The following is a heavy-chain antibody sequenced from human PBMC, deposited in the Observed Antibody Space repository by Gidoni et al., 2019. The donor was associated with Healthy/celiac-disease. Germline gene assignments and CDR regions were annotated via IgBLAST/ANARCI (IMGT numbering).Heavy chain of an antibody. CDR3: ARGGHGSGSYYISYFDY. CDR2: ISSSSSTI. V-gene: IGHV3-48*01. J-gene: IGHJ4*02. Sequence: EVQLVESGGGLVQQGGSVRLSCADSGFTFSSYSMNWVRQAPGKGLEWVSYISSSSSTIYYADSVKGRFTISRDNAKNSLYLQMNSLRAEDTAVYYCARGGHGSGSYYISYFDYWGQGTLVTVSS. D-gene: IGHD3-10*01. CDR1: GFTFSSYS.